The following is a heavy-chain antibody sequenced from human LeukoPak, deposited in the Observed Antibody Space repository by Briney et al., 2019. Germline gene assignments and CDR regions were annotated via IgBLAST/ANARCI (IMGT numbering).Heavy chain of an antibody. CDR2: IQYSGST. D-gene: IGHD5-12*01. CDR1: GYSLSSGYY. V-gene: IGHV4-61*01. CDR3: ASVSGYDWESFYDY. Sequence: SETLSLTCPLSGYSLSSGYYWGWIRQPPGKGLGWIWDIQYSGSTNYKPSLKRPVTISIDTSKNQFSLKLNSVTASGPAVVLFASVSGYDWESFYDYWGQGTLVTVSS. J-gene: IGHJ4*02.